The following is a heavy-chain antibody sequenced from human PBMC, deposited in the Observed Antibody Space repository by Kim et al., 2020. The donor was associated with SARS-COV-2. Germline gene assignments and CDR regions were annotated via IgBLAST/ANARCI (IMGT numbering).Heavy chain of an antibody. CDR3: AKEYYGDYMNAFDI. Sequence: ADAVKRRFTICRDNYKTMLYLQMNSLRAEDTAVYYCAKEYYGDYMNAFDIWGQGTMVTVSS. V-gene: IGHV3-33*03. J-gene: IGHJ3*02. D-gene: IGHD4-17*01.